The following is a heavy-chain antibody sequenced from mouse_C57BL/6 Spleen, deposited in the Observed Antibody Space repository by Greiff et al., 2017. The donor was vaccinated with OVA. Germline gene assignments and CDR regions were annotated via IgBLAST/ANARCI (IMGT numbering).Heavy chain of an antibody. V-gene: IGHV1-55*01. Sequence: QVQLQQSGAELVKPGASVKMSCKASGYTFTSYWITWVKQRPGQGLEWIGDIYPGSGSTNYNEKFKSKATLTVDTSSSTAYMQLSSLTSEDSAVYYCARSHYYGSSQSFYYYAMDYWGQGTSVTVSS. CDR1: GYTFTSYW. D-gene: IGHD1-1*01. CDR3: ARSHYYGSSQSFYYYAMDY. J-gene: IGHJ4*01. CDR2: IYPGSGST.